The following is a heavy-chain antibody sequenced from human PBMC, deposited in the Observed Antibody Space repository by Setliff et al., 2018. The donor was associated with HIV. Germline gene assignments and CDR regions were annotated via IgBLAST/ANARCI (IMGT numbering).Heavy chain of an antibody. Sequence: PSETLSLTCTVSGGSISSSSYYWGWIRQPPGKGLEWIGSIDYSGSTSYNPSLKSRVTISVDTSKNQISLKLRSVTAADTAVYYCARHDGMKAARRYNNDYMDVWGKGTTVTVSS. J-gene: IGHJ6*03. D-gene: IGHD6-6*01. V-gene: IGHV4-39*01. CDR1: GGSISSSSYY. CDR3: ARHDGMKAARRYNNDYMDV. CDR2: IDYSGST.